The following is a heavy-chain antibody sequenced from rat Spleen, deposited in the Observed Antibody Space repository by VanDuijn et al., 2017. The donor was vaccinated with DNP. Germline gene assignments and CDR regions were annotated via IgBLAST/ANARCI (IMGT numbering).Heavy chain of an antibody. CDR2: IWNTGGT. CDR1: GFSLTRYH. J-gene: IGHJ4*01. D-gene: IGHD4-3*01. CDR3: ARDRGTVATGAMDA. V-gene: IGHV2-32*01. Sequence: QVQLKESGPGLVQPSQTLSLICTVSGFSLTRYHVHWVRQPPGKGLEWMGVIWNTGGTQYNSALKSRLSISKDTSKSQVLLKVNSLQSEDTATYYCARDRGTVATGAMDAWGQGTSVTVSS.